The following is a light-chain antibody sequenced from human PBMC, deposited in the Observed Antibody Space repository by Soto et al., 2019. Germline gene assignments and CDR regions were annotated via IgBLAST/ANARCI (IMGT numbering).Light chain of an antibody. CDR1: QSVSSN. CDR2: GAS. J-gene: IGKJ1*01. CDR3: QQYHNWWT. V-gene: IGKV3-15*01. Sequence: EIVLTQSPGTLSVSPGERATLSCRASQSVSSNLAWYQQKPGQAPRLXIYGASTRVTGIPARFSGSGSGTEFNLTISSLQSEDFAVYYCQQYHNWWTFGQGTKVDIK.